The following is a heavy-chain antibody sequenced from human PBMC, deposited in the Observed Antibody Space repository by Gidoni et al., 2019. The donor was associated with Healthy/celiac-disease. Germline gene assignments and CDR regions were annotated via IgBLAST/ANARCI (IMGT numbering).Heavy chain of an antibody. D-gene: IGHD6-19*01. CDR1: GGSISSSSYY. CDR2: IYYSGST. CDR3: ARLSWQWLAYDY. J-gene: IGHJ4*02. Sequence: QLQLQESGQGLVKPSETLSRTCTVSGGSISSSSYYWGWIRQPPGKGLEWIGSIYYSGSTYYNPSLKSRFTISVDTSKNQFSLKLSSVTAADTAVYYCARLSWQWLAYDYWGQGTLVTVSS. V-gene: IGHV4-39*01.